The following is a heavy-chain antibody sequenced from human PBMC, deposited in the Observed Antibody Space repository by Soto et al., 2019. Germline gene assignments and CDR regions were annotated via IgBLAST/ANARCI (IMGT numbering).Heavy chain of an antibody. D-gene: IGHD2-2*01. CDR2: ISAYNGNT. J-gene: IGHJ5*02. V-gene: IGHV1-18*01. CDR3: ARVHCSSTSCYWFDP. Sequence: ASVKVSCKASGYTFTCYGISWVRQAPGQGLEWMGWISAYNGNTNHAQELQGRVTMTTDTSTSTAYMELRSLRSDDTAVYYCARVHCSSTSCYWFDPWGQGTLVTISS. CDR1: GYTFTCYG.